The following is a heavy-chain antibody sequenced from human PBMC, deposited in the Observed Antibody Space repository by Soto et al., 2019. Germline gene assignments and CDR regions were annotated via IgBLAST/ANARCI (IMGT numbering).Heavy chain of an antibody. V-gene: IGHV1-8*01. Sequence: ASVKVSCKASGYTFTSYDINWVRQATGQGLEWMGWMNPNSGNTGYAQKFQGRVTMTRNTSISTAYMELSSLRSEDTAVYYCARGRMVRGVTKRGENLDYWGQGTLVTVSS. CDR1: GYTFTSYD. CDR2: MNPNSGNT. CDR3: ARGRMVRGVTKRGENLDY. J-gene: IGHJ4*02. D-gene: IGHD3-10*01.